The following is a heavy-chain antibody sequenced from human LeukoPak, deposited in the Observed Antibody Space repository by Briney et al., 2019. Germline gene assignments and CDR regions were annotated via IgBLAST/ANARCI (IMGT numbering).Heavy chain of an antibody. CDR1: GFTLTSYF. V-gene: IGHV1-46*01. J-gene: IGHJ6*02. CDR2: INPSGGST. CDR3: ARDPYDNSGSYLEGYGMDV. Sequence: ASVKVSCKAFGFTLTSYFMHWVRQAPGERLEWMGIINPSGGSTSSAQKLQGRVTMTRDTSTSTVYMELSSLRSEDTAVYYCARDPYDNSGSYLEGYGMDVWSQGTTVTVYS. D-gene: IGHD3-22*01.